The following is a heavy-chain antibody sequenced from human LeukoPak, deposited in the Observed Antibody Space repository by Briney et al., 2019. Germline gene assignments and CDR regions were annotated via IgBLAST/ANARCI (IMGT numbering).Heavy chain of an antibody. V-gene: IGHV3-30*02. J-gene: IGHJ4*02. Sequence: GGSLRLSCAASGFTFSSYGMHWVRQAPGKGLEWVAFIRYDGSNKYYADSVKGRFTISRDNSKNTLYLQMNSLRAEDTAVYYCATQGGSGWYGDYWGQGTLVTVSS. CDR3: ATQGGSGWYGDY. CDR2: IRYDGSNK. CDR1: GFTFSSYG. D-gene: IGHD6-19*01.